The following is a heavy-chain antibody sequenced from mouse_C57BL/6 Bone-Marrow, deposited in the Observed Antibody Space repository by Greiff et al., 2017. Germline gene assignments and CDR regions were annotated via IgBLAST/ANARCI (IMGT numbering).Heavy chain of an antibody. J-gene: IGHJ2*01. CDR3: AREDYCIYSYYFDY. CDR1: GYTFTSYG. Sequence: QVQLQQSGAELARPGASVKLSCTASGYTFTSYGISWVKQRTGQGLEWIGEIYPRSGNTYYNEKFKGKATLTAAKSSSTAYMGLRRLTSEDSAVYFCAREDYCIYSYYFDYWGQGTTLTVSS. V-gene: IGHV1-81*01. D-gene: IGHD2-1*01. CDR2: IYPRSGNT.